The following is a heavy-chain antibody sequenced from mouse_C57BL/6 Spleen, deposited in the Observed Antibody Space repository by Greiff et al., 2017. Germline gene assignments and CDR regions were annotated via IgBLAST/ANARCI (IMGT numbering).Heavy chain of an antibody. J-gene: IGHJ2*01. CDR1: GFNIQNTY. CDR3: ASTSQLGDY. Sequence: VQLQQSVAELVRPGASVKLSCTASGFNIQNTYMHWVKQRPEQGLEWIGRIDPANGNTKYAPKFQGKATITADTSSNTAYLQLSSLTSEDTAIYYCASTSQLGDYWGQGTTLTVSS. V-gene: IGHV14-3*01. CDR2: IDPANGNT. D-gene: IGHD3-1*01.